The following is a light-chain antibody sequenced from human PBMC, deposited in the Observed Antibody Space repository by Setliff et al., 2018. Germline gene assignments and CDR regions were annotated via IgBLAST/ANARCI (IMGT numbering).Light chain of an antibody. CDR3: NAYASDTTYV. Sequence: QSVLTQPASVSGSPGQSITISCSGTSSDVGSYDLVSWYQHHPGKAPKLIIYGVSDRPSGVSSRFSGSKSGNTAYLTISGLQTEDEAEYYCNAYASDTTYVFGSGTKVTVL. CDR2: GVS. V-gene: IGLV2-14*03. J-gene: IGLJ1*01. CDR1: SSDVGSYDL.